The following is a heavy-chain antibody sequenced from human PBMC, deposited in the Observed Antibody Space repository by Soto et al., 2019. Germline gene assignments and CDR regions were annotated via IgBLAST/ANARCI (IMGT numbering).Heavy chain of an antibody. D-gene: IGHD3-10*01. J-gene: IGHJ6*02. Sequence: LGESLKISCKGSGYNFTSYWIFWVRLVPGKGLEWMGKIDPSDSYTYYSPSFQGHVTISADKSISTAYLQWGSLKASDTAMYYCARRVDSGSTYYYSYGMDVWGQGTTATVSS. CDR2: IDPSDSYT. V-gene: IGHV5-10-1*01. CDR1: GYNFTSYW. CDR3: ARRVDSGSTYYYSYGMDV.